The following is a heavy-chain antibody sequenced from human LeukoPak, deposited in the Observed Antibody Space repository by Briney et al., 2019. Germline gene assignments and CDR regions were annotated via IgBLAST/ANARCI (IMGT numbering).Heavy chain of an antibody. V-gene: IGHV3-21*01. CDR1: GFTFSSYS. CDR2: IRGSSNYI. CDR3: ARDPYYYDSSGYYGEGFDY. D-gene: IGHD3-22*01. Sequence: PGGSLRLSCAASGFTFSSYSMNWVRQAPGKGLEWVSYIRGSSNYIFYADSVKGRFTISRDNAKNSLYLQMNSLRAEDTAVYYCARDPYYYDSSGYYGEGFDYWGQGTLVTVSS. J-gene: IGHJ4*02.